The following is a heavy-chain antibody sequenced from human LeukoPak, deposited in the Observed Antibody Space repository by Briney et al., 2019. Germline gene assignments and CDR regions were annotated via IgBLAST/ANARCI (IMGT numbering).Heavy chain of an antibody. V-gene: IGHV4-61*02. J-gene: IGHJ5*02. D-gene: IGHD7-27*01. Sequence: SQTLSLTCTVSGGSISSGDYYWTWIRQPAGKGLEWIGRIHTSGSTNYKPSLQGRVTIAIDTSKNQFSLKLSSVTAADTAVYYCARVWNRGWLDPWGQGTLVTVSS. CDR1: GGSISSGDYY. CDR2: IHTSGST. CDR3: ARVWNRGWLDP.